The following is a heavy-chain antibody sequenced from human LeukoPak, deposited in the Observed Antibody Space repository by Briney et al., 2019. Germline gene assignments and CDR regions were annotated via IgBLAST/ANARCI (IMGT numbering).Heavy chain of an antibody. CDR1: GVSIVSGGYY. Sequence: SETLSLTCTVSGVSIVSGGYYWSWTRQSPGKGLEWIGYIYHSGSTFYNPSLKSRVTISVDRSKNQFSLKVTSVTAADTALYYCAREETGSHDYWGQGTLVTVSS. V-gene: IGHV4-30-2*06. D-gene: IGHD1-1*01. J-gene: IGHJ4*02. CDR3: AREETGSHDY. CDR2: IYHSGST.